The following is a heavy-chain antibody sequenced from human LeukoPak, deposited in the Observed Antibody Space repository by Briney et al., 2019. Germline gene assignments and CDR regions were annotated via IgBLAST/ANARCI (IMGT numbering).Heavy chain of an antibody. Sequence: PSGTLSLTCAVSGGSISSSNWWSWVRQPPGKGLEWIGEIYHSGSTNYNPSLKSRVTISVDRSKNQFSLKLSSVTAADTAVYYCARPYYYDSSGYSHWYFDLWGRGTLVTVSS. CDR3: ARPYYYDSSGYSHWYFDL. J-gene: IGHJ2*01. CDR2: IYHSGST. CDR1: GGSISSSNW. V-gene: IGHV4-4*02. D-gene: IGHD3-22*01.